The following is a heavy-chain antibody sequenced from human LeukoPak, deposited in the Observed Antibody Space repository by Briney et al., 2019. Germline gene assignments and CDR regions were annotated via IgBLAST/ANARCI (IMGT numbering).Heavy chain of an antibody. CDR2: IKQDGSEK. D-gene: IGHD5-18*01. CDR3: ARQGGYNYALLRNWFDP. CDR1: GFTFSSYW. J-gene: IGHJ5*02. Sequence: GGSLRLSCAASGFTFSSYWMSWVRQAPGKGLEWVANIKQDGSEKYYVDSVKGRLTISRDNAKNSLYLQMNSLRAEDTAVYYCARQGGYNYALLRNWFDPWGQGTLVTVSS. V-gene: IGHV3-7*01.